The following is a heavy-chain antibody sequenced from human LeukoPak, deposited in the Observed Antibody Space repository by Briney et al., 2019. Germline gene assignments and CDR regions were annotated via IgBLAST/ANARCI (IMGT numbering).Heavy chain of an antibody. Sequence: PGGSLRLSCAASGFTVSSNYMSWVRQAPGKGLEWVSLIYTSTYYADSVQGRFTISRDNSKNTLYLQMNSLRAEDTAVYYCARSSGPKCYFDYGGQGTLVTVSS. CDR2: IYTST. CDR3: ARSSGPKCYFDY. J-gene: IGHJ4*02. CDR1: GFTVSSNY. D-gene: IGHD1-1*01. V-gene: IGHV3-66*01.